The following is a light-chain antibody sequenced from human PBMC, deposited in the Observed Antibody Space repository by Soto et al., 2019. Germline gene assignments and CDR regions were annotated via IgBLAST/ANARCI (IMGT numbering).Light chain of an antibody. CDR3: QQHNAWPLT. Sequence: IVLTQSPGTLSVSPGERVILSCRASQTLRNKLAWYQQKPRQAPRLLLYGGFTRATGIPARFSGSGSGTEFTLTINSLQSEDFAIYYCQQHNAWPLTFGPGTKLDLK. CDR2: GGF. CDR1: QTLRNK. J-gene: IGKJ3*01. V-gene: IGKV3-15*01.